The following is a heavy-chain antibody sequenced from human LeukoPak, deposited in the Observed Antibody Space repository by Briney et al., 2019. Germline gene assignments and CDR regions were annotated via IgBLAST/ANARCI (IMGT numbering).Heavy chain of an antibody. CDR1: GYTFTNYS. CDR3: ARGDYSGSGRSLDY. Sequence: ASVKVSCKASGYTFTNYSINWVRQAPGQGLEWMGWISGANGNTNYAQNLQDRVTMTTGTSTSTVYMELRSLRSDDTAVYYCARGDYSGSGRSLDYWGQGTLVTVSS. D-gene: IGHD3-10*01. V-gene: IGHV1-18*01. J-gene: IGHJ4*02. CDR2: ISGANGNT.